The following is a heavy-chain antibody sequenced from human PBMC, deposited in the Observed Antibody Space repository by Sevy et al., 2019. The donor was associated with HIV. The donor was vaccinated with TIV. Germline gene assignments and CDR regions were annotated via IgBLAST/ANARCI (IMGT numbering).Heavy chain of an antibody. CDR1: GYTLTELS. J-gene: IGHJ4*02. CDR2: FDPEDGET. Sequence: ASVKVSCKVSGYTLTELSMHWVRQAPGKGLEWMGGFDPEDGETIYAQKFQGRVTMTEDTSTDTAYMELSSLRSEDTAVYYCATHPRIAATGTHFDYRGQGTLVTVSS. D-gene: IGHD6-13*01. V-gene: IGHV1-24*01. CDR3: ATHPRIAATGTHFDY.